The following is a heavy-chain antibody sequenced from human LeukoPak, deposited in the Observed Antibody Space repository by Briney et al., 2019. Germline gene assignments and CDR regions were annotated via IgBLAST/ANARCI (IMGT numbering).Heavy chain of an antibody. CDR1: GFTFSSHS. CDR2: ISTSSSYI. V-gene: IGHV3-21*01. Sequence: GGSLRLSCAASGFTFSSHSMNWVRQAPGKGLEWVSSISTSSSYIYYADSVKGRFTISRDNAKNSLYLQMNSLRAEDMAVYYCARDGTLYSSGWYRFWGQGTLVTVSS. J-gene: IGHJ4*02. D-gene: IGHD6-19*01. CDR3: ARDGTLYSSGWYRF.